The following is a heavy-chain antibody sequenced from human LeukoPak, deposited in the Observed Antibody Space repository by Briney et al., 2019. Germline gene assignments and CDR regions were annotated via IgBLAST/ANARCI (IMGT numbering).Heavy chain of an antibody. CDR1: GYTFTSYG. J-gene: IGHJ6*02. D-gene: IGHD6-19*01. CDR2: ISAYNGNT. Sequence: PLASVKVSCKASGYTFTSYGISWVRQAPGQGLEWMGWISAYNGNTNYAQKLQGRVTMTTDTSTSTAYMELRSLRSDDTAVYYCARDVLSIAVAGKTYYYYGMDVWGQGTTVTVSS. CDR3: ARDVLSIAVAGKTYYYYGMDV. V-gene: IGHV1-18*01.